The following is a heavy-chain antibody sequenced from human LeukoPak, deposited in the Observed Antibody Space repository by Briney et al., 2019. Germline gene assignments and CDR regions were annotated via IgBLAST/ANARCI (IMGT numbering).Heavy chain of an antibody. D-gene: IGHD1-26*01. CDR1: GGSISSYY. J-gene: IGHJ4*02. Sequence: SETLSLTCTVSGGSISSYYWSWIRQPPGKGLEWIGYIYYSGSTYYNPSLKSRVTISVDTSKNQFSLKLSSVTAADTAVYYCARDSGSYPDYWGQGTLVTVSS. CDR3: ARDSGSYPDY. CDR2: IYYSGST. V-gene: IGHV4-59*12.